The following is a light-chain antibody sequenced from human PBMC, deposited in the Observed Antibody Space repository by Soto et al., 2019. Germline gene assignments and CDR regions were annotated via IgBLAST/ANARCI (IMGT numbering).Light chain of an antibody. CDR3: QQYNNWPPMST. Sequence: EIVLTQSPDTLSLSPGERVTLSCRASQRMTNNFLAWFQQKPGLAPRLLIHGASTRASGVPDRFTGGGSGTDFVLTISRVEPEDFVIYYCQQYNNWPPMSTFGQGTKLEMK. CDR2: GAS. J-gene: IGKJ2*01. V-gene: IGKV3-20*01. CDR1: QRMTNNF.